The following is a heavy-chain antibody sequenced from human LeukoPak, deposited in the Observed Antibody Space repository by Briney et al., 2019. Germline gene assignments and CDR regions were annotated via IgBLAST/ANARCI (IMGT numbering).Heavy chain of an antibody. J-gene: IGHJ6*02. CDR2: IYYSGST. V-gene: IGHV4-59*01. CDR3: ARAFSRYYGMDV. CDR1: GGSISSYY. Sequence: PSETLSLTCTVSGGSISSYYWSWIRQPPGKGLEWIGYIYYSGSTNYNPSLKSRVTISVDTSKNQSSLKLSSVTAADTAVYYCARAFSRYYGMDVWGQGTTVTVSS. D-gene: IGHD3-3*02.